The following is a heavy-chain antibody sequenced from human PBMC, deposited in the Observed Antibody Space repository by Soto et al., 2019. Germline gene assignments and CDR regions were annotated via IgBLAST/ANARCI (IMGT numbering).Heavy chain of an antibody. J-gene: IGHJ6*02. V-gene: IGHV1-69*01. D-gene: IGHD1-26*01. CDR3: ARDPGIVGATLDAGADYYYYYGMDV. CDR2: IIPIFGTA. Sequence: QVQLVQSGAEVKKPGSSVKVSCKASGGTFSSYAISWVRQAPGQGLEWMGGIIPIFGTANYAQKFQGRVTITADESTSTAYMELSSLRSEDTAVYYCARDPGIVGATLDAGADYYYYYGMDVWGQGTTVTVSS. CDR1: GGTFSSYA.